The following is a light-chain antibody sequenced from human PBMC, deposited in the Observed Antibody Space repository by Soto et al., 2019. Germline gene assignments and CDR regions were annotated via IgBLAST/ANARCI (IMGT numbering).Light chain of an antibody. CDR1: ASNLGRNP. J-gene: IGLJ2*01. V-gene: IGLV1-44*01. CDR3: SAWDASLMEVV. CDR2: SNN. Sequence: QPVLTQPPSASGTPGQRVTISCSGGASNLGRNPVDWYQQLPGTAPKLLIYSNNQRPSGVPDRFSGSKSGTSASLAINGLQSEDEADYYCSAWDASLMEVVFGGGTKLTVL.